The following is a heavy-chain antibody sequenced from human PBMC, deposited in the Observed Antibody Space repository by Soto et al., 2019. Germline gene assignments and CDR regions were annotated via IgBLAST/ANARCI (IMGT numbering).Heavy chain of an antibody. CDR1: GGSMTSGDQY. V-gene: IGHV4-31*03. Sequence: TLSLTCTVTGGSMTSGDQYWTWILHRPGEGLEWFGYINHRGSLYYNPSLKSRASMSVDTSKNQFSLNLSSVTAADTAVYYCARELPQRQGRNMDVWGQGTTVTVSS. J-gene: IGHJ6*02. CDR2: INHRGSL. D-gene: IGHD1-1*01. CDR3: ARELPQRQGRNMDV.